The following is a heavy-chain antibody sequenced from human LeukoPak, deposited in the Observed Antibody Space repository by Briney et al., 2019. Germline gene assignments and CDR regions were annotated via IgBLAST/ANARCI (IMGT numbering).Heavy chain of an antibody. Sequence: SETLSLTCSVSGDSISGSNYYWGWIRQPPGKGLEWIASIYYSGTSYYNPSLKSRVTISVDTSRNQFSLKLSSVTAADTAVYYCARFGIQPPLYWGQGTLVTVSS. CDR3: ARFGIQPPLY. V-gene: IGHV4-39*07. D-gene: IGHD5-18*01. CDR1: GDSISGSNYY. J-gene: IGHJ4*02. CDR2: IYYSGTS.